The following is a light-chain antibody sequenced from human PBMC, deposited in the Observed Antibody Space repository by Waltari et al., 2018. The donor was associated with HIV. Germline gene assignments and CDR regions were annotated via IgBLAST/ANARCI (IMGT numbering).Light chain of an antibody. J-gene: IGLJ2*01. Sequence: QSVLTQPPSASGTPGQRVTISCSGSSSNIGKNPVNWYQQLPGTAPKLLIYSSNQRPSGVPYRFSGSKSGTSASRAISGLQSEDEADYFCAAWDDSLDGHVLFGGGTKLTVL. CDR2: SSN. V-gene: IGLV1-44*01. CDR3: AAWDDSLDGHVL. CDR1: SSNIGKNP.